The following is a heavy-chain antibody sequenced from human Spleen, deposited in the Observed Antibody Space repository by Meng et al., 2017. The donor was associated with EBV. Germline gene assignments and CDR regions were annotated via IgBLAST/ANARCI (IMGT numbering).Heavy chain of an antibody. CDR3: ATAHCSGGGCPGGS. D-gene: IGHD2-15*01. V-gene: IGHV4-4*02. J-gene: IGHJ5*02. Sequence: QVQVQEPGPGLVKPSGTLSLTCAVSGDSIDSINWWNWVRQPPGKGLEWIGEIYHSGHTNYNPSLRSRVIMSVDKSKNQFSLDLTSVTAADTAIYYCATAHCSGGGCPGGSWGQGTLVTVSS. CDR1: GDSIDSINW. CDR2: IYHSGHT.